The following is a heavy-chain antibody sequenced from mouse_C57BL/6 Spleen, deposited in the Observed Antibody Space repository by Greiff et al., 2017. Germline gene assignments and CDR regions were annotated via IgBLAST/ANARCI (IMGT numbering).Heavy chain of an antibody. D-gene: IGHD1-1*01. Sequence: QVQLQQSGAELVRPGASVTLSCKASGYTFTDYEMHWVKQTPVHGLEWIGAIDPETGGTAYNQTFKGKAILTADKSSSTAYMELRSLTSEDSAVYYCTSSNYYGSRRYDCDYWGQGTTLTVSS. J-gene: IGHJ2*01. CDR2: IDPETGGT. CDR1: GYTFTDYE. CDR3: TSSNYYGSRRYDCDY. V-gene: IGHV1-15*01.